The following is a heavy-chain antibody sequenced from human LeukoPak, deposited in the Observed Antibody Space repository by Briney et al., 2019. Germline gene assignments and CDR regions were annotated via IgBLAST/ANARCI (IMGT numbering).Heavy chain of an antibody. CDR2: IFYSGST. V-gene: IGHV4-59*12. CDR1: GGYISSYY. J-gene: IGHJ3*02. CDR3: ARDQREYAFDI. Sequence: SETLSLTCTVSGGYISSYYWSWIRQPPGKGLEWLGYIFYSGSTSYNPSLNGRVTISVDTSKNQFSLKLSSVTAADTAVYYCARDQREYAFDIWGQGTMVTVSS. D-gene: IGHD6-25*01.